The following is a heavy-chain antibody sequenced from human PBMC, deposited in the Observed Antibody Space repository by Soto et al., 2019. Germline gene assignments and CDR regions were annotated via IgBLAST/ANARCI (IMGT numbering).Heavy chain of an antibody. Sequence: ASVKVSCKVSGDSLTGFGMNWVRQAPGQGLEWMGGFVPAVGATIYAQKFQGRVTMTEDTSTDTAHMELSSLRSEDTAVYYCAALVIWRLGPYYFDFWGQGTLVTVSS. CDR2: FVPAVGAT. CDR3: AALVIWRLGPYYFDF. CDR1: GDSLTGFG. V-gene: IGHV1-24*01. D-gene: IGHD2-21*01. J-gene: IGHJ4*02.